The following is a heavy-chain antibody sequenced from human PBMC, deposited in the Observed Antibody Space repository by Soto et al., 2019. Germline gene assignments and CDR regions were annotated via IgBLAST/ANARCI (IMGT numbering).Heavy chain of an antibody. D-gene: IGHD3-22*01. V-gene: IGHV1-2*02. CDR3: ARDAGYSYDSSGGYYYGMDV. J-gene: IGHJ6*02. CDR2: INPNSGGT. CDR1: GYTFTGYY. Sequence: ASVKVSCKASGYTFTGYYMHWVRQAPGQGPEWMGWINPNSGGTNYAQKFQGRVTMTRDTSISTAYMELSRLRSDDTAVCYCARDAGYSYDSSGGYYYGMDVWGQGTTVTVSS.